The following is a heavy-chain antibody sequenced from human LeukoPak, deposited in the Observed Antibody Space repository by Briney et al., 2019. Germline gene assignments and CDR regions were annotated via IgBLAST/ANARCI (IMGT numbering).Heavy chain of an antibody. CDR1: GGSISSGGYY. V-gene: IGHV4-31*03. CDR3: ARDCSSTSCPGYPY. J-gene: IGHJ4*02. D-gene: IGHD2-2*01. Sequence: SQTLSLTRTVSGGSISSGGYYWSWIRQHPGKGLEWIGYIYYSGSTYYNPSLKSRVTISVDTSKNQFSLKLSSVTAADTAVYYCARDCSSTSCPGYPYWGQGTLVTVSS. CDR2: IYYSGST.